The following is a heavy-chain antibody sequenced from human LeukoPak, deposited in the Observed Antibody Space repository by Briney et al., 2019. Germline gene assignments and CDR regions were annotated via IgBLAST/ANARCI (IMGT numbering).Heavy chain of an antibody. CDR3: ARDPDFWSGYYNFDY. CDR1: GYSISTGYY. D-gene: IGHD3-3*01. J-gene: IGHJ4*02. V-gene: IGHV4-38-2*02. Sequence: SETLSLTCTVSGYSISTGYYWDWIRQPPGKGLEWIGSISYSGTTYYNPSLKSRVTISVDTSKNQFSLKLNSVTAADTAVYYCARDPDFWSGYYNFDYWGQGTLVTVSS. CDR2: ISYSGTT.